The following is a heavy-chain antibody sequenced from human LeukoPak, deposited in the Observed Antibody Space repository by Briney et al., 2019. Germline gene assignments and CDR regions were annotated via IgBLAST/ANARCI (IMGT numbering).Heavy chain of an antibody. CDR3: AGYSSSWPYYYYGMDV. D-gene: IGHD6-13*01. Sequence: SETLSLTCTVSGGSISSYYWSWIRQPPGKGLEWIGYIYYSGSTSYNPSLKSRVTISVDTSKNQFSLKLSSVTAADTAVYYCAGYSSSWPYYYYGMDVWGQGTTVTVSS. J-gene: IGHJ6*02. CDR1: GGSISSYY. V-gene: IGHV4-59*01. CDR2: IYYSGST.